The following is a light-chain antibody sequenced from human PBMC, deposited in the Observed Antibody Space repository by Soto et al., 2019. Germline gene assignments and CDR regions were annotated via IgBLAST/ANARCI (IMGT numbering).Light chain of an antibody. Sequence: QSALTQPASMSGSPGQSITLSCTGTSSDVGSYNLVSWYQQHPGKAPKLMIYEGSKRPSGVSNRFSGSKSGNTASLTISGLRAEDEADYYCCSFAGSNTFVFGTGTKLTVL. CDR3: CSFAGSNTFV. CDR1: SSDVGSYNL. J-gene: IGLJ1*01. CDR2: EGS. V-gene: IGLV2-23*03.